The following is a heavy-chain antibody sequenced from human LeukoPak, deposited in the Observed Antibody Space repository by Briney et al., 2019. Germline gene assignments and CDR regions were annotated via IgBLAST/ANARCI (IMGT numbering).Heavy chain of an antibody. CDR1: GYTFTSYG. Sequence: ASVKVSCKASGYTFTSYGISWVRQAPGQGLEWMGWISAYNGNTNYAQKLQGRVTMTTDTSTSTAYMELRSLRSDDTAVYYCARDYYHDSSGYYYYYYMDVWGKGTTVTVSS. CDR2: ISAYNGNT. V-gene: IGHV1-18*01. CDR3: ARDYYHDSSGYYYYYYMDV. D-gene: IGHD3-22*01. J-gene: IGHJ6*03.